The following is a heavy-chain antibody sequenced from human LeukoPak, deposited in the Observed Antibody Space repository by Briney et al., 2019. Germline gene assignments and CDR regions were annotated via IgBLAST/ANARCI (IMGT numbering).Heavy chain of an antibody. CDR1: GFTFDDYA. V-gene: IGHV3-9*01. D-gene: IGHD1-26*01. CDR2: ISWNSGDI. Sequence: GGSLRLSCAASGFTFDDYAMHWVRQAPGKGLEWVSGISWNSGDIGYADSVKGRFTISRDNANNSVYLQMNSLRAEDTALYYCARISGSSKKYFQHWGQGTLATVSS. CDR3: ARISGSSKKYFQH. J-gene: IGHJ1*01.